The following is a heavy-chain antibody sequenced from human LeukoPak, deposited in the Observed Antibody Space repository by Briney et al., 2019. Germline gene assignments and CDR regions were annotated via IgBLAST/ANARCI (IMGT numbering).Heavy chain of an antibody. CDR2: ISYDGSNK. J-gene: IGHJ4*02. Sequence: PGRSLRLSCAASGFTFSSYGMHWVRQAPGKGLEWVAVISYDGSNKYYADSVKGRFTISRDNSKNTLYLQMNSLRAEDTAVYYCARVKASSGWYSHSDCWGQGTLVTVSS. CDR1: GFTFSSYG. CDR3: ARVKASSGWYSHSDC. D-gene: IGHD6-19*01. V-gene: IGHV3-30*03.